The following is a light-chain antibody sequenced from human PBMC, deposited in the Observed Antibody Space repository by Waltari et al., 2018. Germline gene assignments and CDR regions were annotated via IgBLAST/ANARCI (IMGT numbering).Light chain of an antibody. Sequence: DIQMTQSPSSLSASIGDRVTITCRASQDISNYCHWYHVKPGKAPKLLIYEASYLETGVPSRFSGSRSGTDFSFSISSLQPEDVGTYYCQQYETDPTFGGGTTVDIK. CDR1: QDISNY. CDR3: QQYETDPT. CDR2: EAS. V-gene: IGKV1-33*01. J-gene: IGKJ4*01.